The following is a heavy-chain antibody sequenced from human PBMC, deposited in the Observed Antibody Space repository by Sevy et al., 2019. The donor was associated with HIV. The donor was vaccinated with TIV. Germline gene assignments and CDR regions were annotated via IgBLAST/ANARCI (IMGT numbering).Heavy chain of an antibody. CDR1: GYTFTNYA. V-gene: IGHV1-18*01. D-gene: IGHD3-3*01. Sequence: ASVKVSCKASGYTFTNYAISWVRQAPGQGLEWMGWISGFNGDTKNAEKFQGRFTMTTDTSTKTAYMHLRSLRSDDTAVYYCVRGTTFYDFWTGGDYWGQGTLVTVSS. CDR3: VRGTTFYDFWTGGDY. J-gene: IGHJ4*02. CDR2: ISGFNGDT.